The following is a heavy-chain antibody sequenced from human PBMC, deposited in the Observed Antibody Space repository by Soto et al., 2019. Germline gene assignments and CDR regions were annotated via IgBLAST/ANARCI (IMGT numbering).Heavy chain of an antibody. V-gene: IGHV1-69*06. CDR2: IIPIFGTA. J-gene: IGHJ4*02. D-gene: IGHD5-18*01. CDR1: VGTFSIYA. Sequence: VKVSWKASVGTFSIYAISWVRQAPGQGLEWMGGIIPIFGTANYAQKFQGRVTITADKSTSTAYMELSSLRSEDTAVYYCARALDTAMVHFDYWGQGTLVTVSS. CDR3: ARALDTAMVHFDY.